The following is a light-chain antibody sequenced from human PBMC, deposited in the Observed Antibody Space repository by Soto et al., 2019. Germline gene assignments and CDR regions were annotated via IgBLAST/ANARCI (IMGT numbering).Light chain of an antibody. V-gene: IGLV2-8*01. CDR1: SSDVGGYNF. Sequence: QSALTQPPSASGSPGQSVTISCTGTSSDVGGYNFVSWYQHHPGKAPKLMLFEVFKRPSGVPDRFSGSKSGNTASLTVSGLQAEDEADYYCSSYAGSNNFVVFGGGTQLTVL. CDR3: SSYAGSNNFVV. CDR2: EVF. J-gene: IGLJ2*01.